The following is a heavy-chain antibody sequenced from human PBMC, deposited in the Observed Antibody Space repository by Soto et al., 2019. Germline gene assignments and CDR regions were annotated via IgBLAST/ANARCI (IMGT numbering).Heavy chain of an antibody. D-gene: IGHD3-22*01. J-gene: IGHJ6*02. V-gene: IGHV4-30-4*01. Sequence: SETLSLTCSVSGVSINSGGFYWSWIRQVPGKGLEWLGYTYDSGTTYYNPSLQSRVTISVDTSKNQFSLKLSSVTAADTAVYYCARRLYYDSSGFEGGGMDVWGQGTTVTVSS. CDR3: ARRLYYDSSGFEGGGMDV. CDR1: GVSINSGGFY. CDR2: TYDSGTT.